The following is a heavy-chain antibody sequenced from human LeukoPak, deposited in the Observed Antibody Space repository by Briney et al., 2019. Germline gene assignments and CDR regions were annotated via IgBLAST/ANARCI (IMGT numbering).Heavy chain of an antibody. D-gene: IGHD6-13*01. CDR3: ANPGIAAAGSAFDI. V-gene: IGHV4-39*01. J-gene: IGHJ3*02. CDR1: GGSISSSSYY. Sequence: SETLSLTCTVSGGSISSSSYYWGWIRQPPGKGLEWIGSIYYSGSTYYNSSLKSRVTIPVDTSKNQFSLKLSSVTAADTAVYYCANPGIAAAGSAFDIWGQGIMVTVSS. CDR2: IYYSGST.